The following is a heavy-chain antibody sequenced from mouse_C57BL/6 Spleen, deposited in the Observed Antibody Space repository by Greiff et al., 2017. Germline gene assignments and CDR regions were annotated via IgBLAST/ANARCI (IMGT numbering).Heavy chain of an antibody. J-gene: IGHJ4*01. D-gene: IGHD1-1*01. V-gene: IGHV14-4*01. CDR2: IDPENGDT. Sequence: VQLQQSGAELVRPGASVKLSCTASGFNIKDDYMHWVKQRPEQGLEWIGWIDPENGDTEYASKFQGKATITADTSSNSAYLQLSSRTSEDTAVYYCTSLYYGSLYYAMDYWGQGTSVTVSS. CDR1: GFNIKDDY. CDR3: TSLYYGSLYYAMDY.